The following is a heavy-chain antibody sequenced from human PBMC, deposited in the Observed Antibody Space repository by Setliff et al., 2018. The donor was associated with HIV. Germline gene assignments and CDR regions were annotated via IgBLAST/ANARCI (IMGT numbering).Heavy chain of an antibody. V-gene: IGHV4-34*01. CDR3: ARVVETTYISGFGAFDV. Sequence: SETLSLTCAVYGGPLSGHYWSWIRQPPGQGLEWIGETSHSGKANYNPSLKSRVTISVDTSKNQFSLKLTSVTAADTAVYYCARVVETTYISGFGAFDVWGQGKVVTVSS. CDR1: GGPLSGHY. CDR2: TSHSGKA. J-gene: IGHJ3*01. D-gene: IGHD4-4*01.